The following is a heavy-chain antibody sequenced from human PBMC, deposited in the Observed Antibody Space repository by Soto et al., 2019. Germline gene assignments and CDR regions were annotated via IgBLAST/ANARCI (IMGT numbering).Heavy chain of an antibody. CDR3: AKENKPDYGDYVDY. V-gene: IGHV3-23*01. D-gene: IGHD4-17*01. J-gene: IGHJ4*02. Sequence: PGGSLRLSCAASGFTFSSYAMSWVRQAPGKGLKWISSISVSGTSTYYADSVKGRFTISRDNSKNTMYLQMNSLRDEDTALYFCAKENKPDYGDYVDYWGQGTLVTVSS. CDR1: GFTFSSYA. CDR2: ISVSGTST.